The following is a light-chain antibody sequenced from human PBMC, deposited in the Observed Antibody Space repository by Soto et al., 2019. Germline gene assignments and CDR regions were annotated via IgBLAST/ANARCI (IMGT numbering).Light chain of an antibody. V-gene: IGLV1-44*01. Sequence: QSVLTQPTSASGTPGQRVTISCSGSSSNIGSNTVNWYQQLPGTAPKLLIYSNNQRPSGVPDRFSGSKSGTSASLAISGLQSEDEADYYCAAWDDSLNGQWVFGGGTKLTVL. CDR1: SSNIGSNT. CDR2: SNN. J-gene: IGLJ3*02. CDR3: AAWDDSLNGQWV.